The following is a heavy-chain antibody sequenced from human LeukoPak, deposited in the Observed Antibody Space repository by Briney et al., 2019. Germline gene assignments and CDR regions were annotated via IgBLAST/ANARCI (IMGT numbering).Heavy chain of an antibody. CDR1: GYTFTAYY. CDR3: ARGTPGSYLGY. D-gene: IGHD3-16*02. Sequence: ASVRVSCKASGYTFTAYYLHWVRQAPGQGLEWMGWINPNSGGTNYAQKFKGWVTLTRDTSINTTYMELSRLASDVMAVYFCARGTPGSYLGYWGQGTLVTVSS. CDR2: INPNSGGT. V-gene: IGHV1-2*04. J-gene: IGHJ4*02.